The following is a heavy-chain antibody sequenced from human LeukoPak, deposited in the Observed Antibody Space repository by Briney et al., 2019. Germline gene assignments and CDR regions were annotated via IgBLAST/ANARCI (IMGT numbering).Heavy chain of an antibody. J-gene: IGHJ4*02. CDR2: IIPIFGTA. D-gene: IGHD2-15*01. V-gene: IGHV1-69*13. CDR1: GGTFSSYA. Sequence: VKVSCKAPGGTFSSYAISWVRQAPGQGLEWMGGIIPIFGTANYAQKFQGRVTITADESTSTAYMELSSLRSEDTAVYYCARDEVVCSGGSCYPTPGVDYWGQGTLVTVSS. CDR3: ARDEVVCSGGSCYPTPGVDY.